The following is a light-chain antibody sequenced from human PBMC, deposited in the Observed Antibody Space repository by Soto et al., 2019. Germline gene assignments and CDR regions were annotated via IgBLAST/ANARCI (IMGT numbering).Light chain of an antibody. CDR3: SSYTTRSTQV. Sequence: QSALTQPASVSGSPGQSITISCTGTSSDIGTYNYVSWYQQHPGKVPKLMIYEVSNRPSGVSNRFSGSKSGNTASLAISGLQSEDEADYYCSSYTTRSTQVFGGGTKLTVL. CDR1: SSDIGTYNY. V-gene: IGLV2-14*01. J-gene: IGLJ3*02. CDR2: EVS.